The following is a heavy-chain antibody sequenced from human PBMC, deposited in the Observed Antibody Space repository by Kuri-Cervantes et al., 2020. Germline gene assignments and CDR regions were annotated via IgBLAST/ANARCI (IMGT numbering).Heavy chain of an antibody. V-gene: IGHV3-20*04. CDR3: ARDVGVAAFDS. CDR2: INWNGGST. J-gene: IGHJ4*02. CDR1: GFTFSSYW. D-gene: IGHD3-3*01. Sequence: GESLKISCAASGFTFSSYWMSWVRQAPGKGLEWVSGINWNGGSTGYADSVKGRFTISRDNAKMSVDLQMNSLRVEDTAVYYCARDVGVAAFDSWGQGTLVTVSS.